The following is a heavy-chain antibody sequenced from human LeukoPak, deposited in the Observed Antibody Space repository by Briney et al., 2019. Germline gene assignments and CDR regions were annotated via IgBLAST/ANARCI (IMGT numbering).Heavy chain of an antibody. CDR2: IYYSGST. CDR1: GGSISSYY. J-gene: IGHJ4*02. Sequence: SETLSLTCTVSGGSISSYYWSWIRQPPGKGLEWIGYIYYSGSTNYNPSLKSRVAISVDTSKNQFSLKLSSVTAADTAVYYCARQLGYCSGGSCYSGGGFDYWGQGTLVTVSS. V-gene: IGHV4-59*01. CDR3: ARQLGYCSGGSCYSGGGFDY. D-gene: IGHD2-15*01.